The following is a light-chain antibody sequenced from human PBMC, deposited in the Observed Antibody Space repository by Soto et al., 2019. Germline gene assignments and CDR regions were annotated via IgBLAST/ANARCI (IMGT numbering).Light chain of an antibody. J-gene: IGLJ3*02. CDR3: CSYTGTSSWV. CDR2: EAT. CDR1: SSDVGSYNL. Sequence: QSALTQPASVSGSPGQSITISCTGTSSDVGSYNLVSWYQQHPGKAPKLMIFEATKRPSGVSNRFSGSKAGTMASLTISGLQAEDEADYYCCSYTGTSSWVFGGGTQLTVL. V-gene: IGLV2-23*01.